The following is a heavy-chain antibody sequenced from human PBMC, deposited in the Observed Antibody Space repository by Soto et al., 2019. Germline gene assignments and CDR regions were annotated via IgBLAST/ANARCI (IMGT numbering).Heavy chain of an antibody. V-gene: IGHV1-58*02. J-gene: IGHJ5*02. CDR1: GFTFTSSA. D-gene: IGHD1-26*01. Sequence: SVKVSCKTSGFTFTSSAIQWVRQARGQRLEWIGWIVAGSDNTNYAQKFQERVTMTTDSSTNTAYMDLSSLRSDDTAVYYCARASGSSYWFDPWGQGTLVTV. CDR3: ARASGSSYWFDP. CDR2: IVAGSDNT.